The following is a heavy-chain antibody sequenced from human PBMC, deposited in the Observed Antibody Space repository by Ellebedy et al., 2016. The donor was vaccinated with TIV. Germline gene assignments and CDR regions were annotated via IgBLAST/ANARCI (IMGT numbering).Heavy chain of an antibody. CDR1: GYTFTSYD. CDR3: ARGDYDSSGYPAYYYYYYMDV. V-gene: IGHV1-8*01. J-gene: IGHJ6*03. D-gene: IGHD3-22*01. CDR2: MNPNSGNT. Sequence: ASVKVSXXASGYTFTSYDINWVRQATGQGLEWMGWMNPNSGNTGYAQKFQGRVTMTRNTSISTAYMELSSLRSEDTAVYYCARGDYDSSGYPAYYYYYYMDVWGKGTTVTVSS.